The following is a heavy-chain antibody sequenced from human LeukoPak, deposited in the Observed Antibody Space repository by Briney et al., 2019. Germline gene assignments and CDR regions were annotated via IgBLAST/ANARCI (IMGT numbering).Heavy chain of an antibody. CDR2: ISSSGSTI. CDR1: GFTFSDYY. D-gene: IGHD3-3*01. CDR3: ARDMRAEYYDFWRGYYARYYYYMDV. V-gene: IGHV3-11*01. J-gene: IGHJ6*03. Sequence: GGSLSLSCAASGFTFSDYYMSWIRQAPGKGLEWVSYISSSGSTIYYADSVKGRFTISRDNAKNSLYLQMNSLRAEDTAVYYCARDMRAEYYDFWRGYYARYYYYMDVWGKGTTVTVSS.